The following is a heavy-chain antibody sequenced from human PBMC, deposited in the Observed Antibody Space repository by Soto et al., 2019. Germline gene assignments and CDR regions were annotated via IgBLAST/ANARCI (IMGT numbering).Heavy chain of an antibody. V-gene: IGHV4-59*01. CDR3: ARATLQQLGGMDV. CDR1: GGSISSYY. Sequence: QVQLQESGPGLVKPSETLSITCTVSGGSISSYYWSWIRQPPGKGLEWIGYIYYSGSTNYNPSLKSRVTISVDTSKNQFSLKLSSVTAADTAVYYCARATLQQLGGMDVWGQGTTVTVSS. J-gene: IGHJ6*02. D-gene: IGHD6-13*01. CDR2: IYYSGST.